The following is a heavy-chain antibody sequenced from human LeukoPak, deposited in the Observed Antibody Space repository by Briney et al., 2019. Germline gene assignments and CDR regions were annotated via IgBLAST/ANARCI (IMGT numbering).Heavy chain of an antibody. D-gene: IGHD4-11*01. Sequence: SETLSLTCTVSGGSISSGDYYWSWIRPPPGKGLEWIGYIYYSGSTYYNPSLKSRVTISVDTSKNQFSLKLSSVTAADTAVYYCARVLFPPTVTIDYGGQGTLVTVSS. CDR1: GGSISSGDYY. J-gene: IGHJ4*02. V-gene: IGHV4-30-4*08. CDR2: IYYSGST. CDR3: ARVLFPPTVTIDY.